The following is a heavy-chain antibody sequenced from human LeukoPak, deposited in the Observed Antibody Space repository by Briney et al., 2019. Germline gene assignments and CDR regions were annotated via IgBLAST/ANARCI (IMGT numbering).Heavy chain of an antibody. V-gene: IGHV4-34*01. Sequence: PSETLSLTCAVYGGSFSGYYWSWIRQPPGKGLEWIGEINHSGSTNYNPSLKSRVTIAVDTSKNQFSLKLSSVTAADTAVYYCAREDYDSSGYYRLIDYWGQGTLVTVSS. J-gene: IGHJ4*02. CDR3: AREDYDSSGYYRLIDY. CDR2: INHSGST. D-gene: IGHD3-22*01. CDR1: GGSFSGYY.